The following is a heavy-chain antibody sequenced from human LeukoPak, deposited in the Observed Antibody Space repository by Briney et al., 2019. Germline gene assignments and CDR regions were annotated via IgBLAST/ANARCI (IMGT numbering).Heavy chain of an antibody. D-gene: IGHD1-1*01. Sequence: PGGSLRLSCAASGFTFSSYGMSWVRQAPGKGLEWVSAISGSGGSTYYADSVKGRFTISRDNSKNTLYLQMNSLRADDTAVYYCAKGSNYFFDYWGQGSLVTVSS. CDR2: ISGSGGST. CDR3: AKGSNYFFDY. V-gene: IGHV3-23*01. J-gene: IGHJ4*02. CDR1: GFTFSSYG.